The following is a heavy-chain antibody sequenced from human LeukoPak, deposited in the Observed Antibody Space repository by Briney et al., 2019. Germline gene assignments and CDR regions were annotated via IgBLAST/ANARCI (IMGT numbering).Heavy chain of an antibody. D-gene: IGHD3-3*01. CDR2: IYYSEST. J-gene: IGHJ4*02. CDR3: ARTNYDFWSGYYFDY. Sequence: SETLSLTCTVSGGSISSSSYYWGWIRQPPGQGLEWIGSIYYSESTYYNPSLKSRVTISVDTSKNQFSLKLSSVTAADTAVYYCARTNYDFWSGYYFDYWGQGTLVTVSS. CDR1: GGSISSSSYY. V-gene: IGHV4-39*01.